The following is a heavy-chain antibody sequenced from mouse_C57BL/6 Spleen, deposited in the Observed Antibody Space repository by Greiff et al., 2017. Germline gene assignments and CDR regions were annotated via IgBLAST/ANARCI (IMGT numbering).Heavy chain of an antibody. CDR2: IDPSDSET. D-gene: IGHD1-1*01. J-gene: IGHJ4*01. Sequence: VQLQQPGAELVRPGSSVKLSCKASGYTFTSYWMHWVKQRPIQGLEWIGNIDPSDSETHYNQKFKDKATLTVDKSSSTAYMQLSSLTSEDSAVYYCARSITTVVEAMDYWGQGTSVTVSS. CDR1: GYTFTSYW. V-gene: IGHV1-52*01. CDR3: ARSITTVVEAMDY.